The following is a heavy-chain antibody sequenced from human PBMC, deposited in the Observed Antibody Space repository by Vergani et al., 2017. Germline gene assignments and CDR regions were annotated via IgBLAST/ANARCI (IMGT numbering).Heavy chain of an antibody. CDR2: IYYSGST. CDR1: GGSVSSGSYY. Sequence: QVQLQESGPGLVKPSETLSLTCTVSGGSVSSGSYYWSWIRQPPGKGLEWIGYIYYSGSTNYNPSLKSRVTISVDTSKNQFSLKLSSVTAADTAVYYCAREGSCIAAPWGQGTLVTVSS. V-gene: IGHV4-61*01. J-gene: IGHJ5*02. CDR3: AREGSCIAAP. D-gene: IGHD6-13*01.